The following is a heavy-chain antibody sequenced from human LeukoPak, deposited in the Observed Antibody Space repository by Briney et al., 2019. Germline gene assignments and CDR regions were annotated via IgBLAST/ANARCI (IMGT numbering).Heavy chain of an antibody. D-gene: IGHD3-10*01. V-gene: IGHV4-4*07. J-gene: IGHJ4*02. CDR3: AKNGCNTGWFGEGFDY. Sequence: SETLSLTCTVSGGSFFSRFWWSWVRQPAGKRLEWIGRIDTGGSTNYNPSLKGRASMSIDTSKNQFSLNLTSITAADTAVYFCAKNGCNTGWFGEGFDYWGLGTLVTVSS. CDR2: IDTGGST. CDR1: GGSFFSRFW.